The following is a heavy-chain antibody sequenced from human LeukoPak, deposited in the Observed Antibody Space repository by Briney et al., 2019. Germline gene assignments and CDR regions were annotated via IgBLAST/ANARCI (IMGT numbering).Heavy chain of an antibody. Sequence: GGSLRLSCAASGFTFSSYLMSWVRQAPGKGLEWVANIKQDGSEKYYVDSVKGRFTISRDNAKNSLYLQMNSLRAEDTAVYYCARGGVVVTATHYYYYGMDVWGQGTTVTVSS. CDR3: ARGGVVVTATHYYYYGMDV. V-gene: IGHV3-7*01. J-gene: IGHJ6*02. CDR2: IKQDGSEK. CDR1: GFTFSSYL. D-gene: IGHD2-21*02.